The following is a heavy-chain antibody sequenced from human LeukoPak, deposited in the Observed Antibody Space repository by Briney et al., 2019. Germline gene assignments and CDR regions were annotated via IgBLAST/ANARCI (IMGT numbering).Heavy chain of an antibody. CDR1: GGSISSGSYY. V-gene: IGHV4-61*02. D-gene: IGHD4-11*01. Sequence: PSQTLSLTCTVSGGSISSGSYYWSWIRQPAGKGLEWIGRIYTSGSTNYNPSLKSRVTISVDTSKNQFSLKLSSVTAADTAVYYCARDDLSNSNFGYWGQGTLVTVSS. CDR3: ARDDLSNSNFGY. CDR2: IYTSGST. J-gene: IGHJ4*02.